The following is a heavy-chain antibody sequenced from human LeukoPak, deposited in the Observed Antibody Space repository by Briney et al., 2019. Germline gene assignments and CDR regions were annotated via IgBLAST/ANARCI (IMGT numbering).Heavy chain of an antibody. CDR2: IFYTGST. CDR1: GGSIGNSDYY. Sequence: SETLSLTCSVSGGSIGNSDYYWGWIRQPPGKGLEWIGSIFYTGSTYYNPSLKSQVTMSVDTSKNQFSLKLTSVTAADTAVYYCATLGERRGAYNWFDSWGQGTLVTVSS. D-gene: IGHD3-16*01. CDR3: ATLGERRGAYNWFDS. V-gene: IGHV4-39*01. J-gene: IGHJ5*01.